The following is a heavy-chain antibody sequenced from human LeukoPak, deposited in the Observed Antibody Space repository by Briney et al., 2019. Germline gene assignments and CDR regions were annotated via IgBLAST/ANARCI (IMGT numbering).Heavy chain of an antibody. CDR3: ARDTDKIAVAGTAAFDI. D-gene: IGHD6-19*01. CDR1: GFIFGDYA. V-gene: IGHV3-30*04. J-gene: IGHJ3*02. Sequence: PGGSLRLSCAASGFIFGDYAMHWVRQAPGKGLEWVAAIAFDDTDRYYIDSVKGRFTISRDNSKNTLYLQMNSLRAEDTAVYYCARDTDKIAVAGTAAFDIWGQGTMVTVSS. CDR2: IAFDDTDR.